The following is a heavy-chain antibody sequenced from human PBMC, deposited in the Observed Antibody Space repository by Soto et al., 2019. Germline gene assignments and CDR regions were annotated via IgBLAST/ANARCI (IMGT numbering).Heavy chain of an antibody. CDR1: GFTFDDYA. V-gene: IGHV3-9*01. Sequence: DVQLVESGGGLVQPGRSLRLSCAASGFTFDDYAMHWVRQAPGRGLEWVSRITWNSGTIDYADSVKGRFTISRDNAKNSRNLKMNSLRAGDTASYNCKKSWALYSMDVWGKGTPVTVSS. CDR2: ITWNSGTI. J-gene: IGHJ6*03. D-gene: IGHD3-16*01. CDR3: KKSWALYSMDV.